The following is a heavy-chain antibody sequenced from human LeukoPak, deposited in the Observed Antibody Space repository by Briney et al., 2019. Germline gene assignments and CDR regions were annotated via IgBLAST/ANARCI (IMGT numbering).Heavy chain of an antibody. CDR3: AKASAGSIISGFDY. CDR2: ISGSGGST. CDR1: GFTFSSYA. D-gene: IGHD6-6*01. Sequence: SGGSLRLSCAASGFTFSSYAMSWVRQAPGKGLEWVSAISGSGGSTYYADSVKGRFTISRDNSKNTLYLQMNSLRAEDTAVYYCAKASAGSIISGFDYWGQGTLVTVSS. V-gene: IGHV3-23*01. J-gene: IGHJ4*02.